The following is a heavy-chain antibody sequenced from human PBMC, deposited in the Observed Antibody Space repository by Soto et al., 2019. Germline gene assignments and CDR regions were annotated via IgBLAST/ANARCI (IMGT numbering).Heavy chain of an antibody. CDR2: ISWNSGSI. CDR3: AKDAYSSGPDWYFDL. CDR1: GFTFNDYA. Sequence: EVQLVESGGGLVQPGRSLRLSCAASGFTFNDYAMHWVRQAPGKGLEWVSGISWNSGSIDYAESVKGRYIISRDNAKNSLYLQMNSLRVEDTALYYCAKDAYSSGPDWYFDLWGRGTLVTVSS. V-gene: IGHV3-9*01. J-gene: IGHJ2*01. D-gene: IGHD6-19*01.